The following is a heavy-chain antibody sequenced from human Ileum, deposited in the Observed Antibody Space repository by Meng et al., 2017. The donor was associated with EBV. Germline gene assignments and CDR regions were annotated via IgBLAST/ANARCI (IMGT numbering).Heavy chain of an antibody. CDR2: IYWNDDK. J-gene: IGHJ4*02. CDR3: ARRPGSPSSRFDY. CDR1: GFPPPSSGVG. D-gene: IGHD6-6*01. Sequence: FKDPVPPLLKPHNTLTLTCSFFGFPPPSSGVGVGWIRQPPGKALEWLALIYWNDDKRYSPSLKSRLTVTRDTSKNQVVLTLTNVDPVDTATYYCARRPGSPSSRFDYWGQGTLVTVSS. V-gene: IGHV2-5*01.